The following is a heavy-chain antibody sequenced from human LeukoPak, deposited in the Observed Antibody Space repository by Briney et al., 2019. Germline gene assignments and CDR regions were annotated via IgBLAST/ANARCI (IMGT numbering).Heavy chain of an antibody. Sequence: ASVKLSCKASGYRFTSNYIHWVRQAPGQGLEWMGIINPTEGTTTYAGKFQDRVTMTRDTSTSTVYMELSSLRSEDTAVYYCAREATTSQFDYWGQGTLVTVSS. V-gene: IGHV1-46*01. CDR3: AREATTSQFDY. J-gene: IGHJ4*02. CDR1: GYRFTSNY. CDR2: INPTEGTT. D-gene: IGHD4-17*01.